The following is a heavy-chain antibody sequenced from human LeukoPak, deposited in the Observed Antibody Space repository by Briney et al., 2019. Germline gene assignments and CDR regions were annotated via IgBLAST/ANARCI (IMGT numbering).Heavy chain of an antibody. V-gene: IGHV3-43D*04. CDR1: GFSFGDYG. CDR3: AIDRGIRRLGIYYYYMDA. Sequence: PGGFLRLSCVASGFSFGDYGMHWVRQAPGKGLEWVSRIIWDGSTTDYADSVRGRFTMSRDNSKNSLFLEMNGLTVEDSALYFCAIDRGIRRLGIYYYYMDAWGKGTRVTVSS. CDR2: IIWDGSTT. J-gene: IGHJ6*03. D-gene: IGHD1-1*01.